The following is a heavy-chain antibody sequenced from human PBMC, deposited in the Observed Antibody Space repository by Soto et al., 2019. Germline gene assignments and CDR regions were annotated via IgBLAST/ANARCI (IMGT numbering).Heavy chain of an antibody. D-gene: IGHD1-7*01. CDR2: SSATGSGT. CDR3: AKDRRAGGNYGFYSDF. Sequence: PGGSLRLCCAASGFTFRSYGMTWVRQAPGKGLEWVSFSSATGSGTYYADSVKGRFTISRDNSKNTLYLQMTSLRADDTAVYYCAKDRRAGGNYGFYSDFWGQGALVTVSS. J-gene: IGHJ4*02. CDR1: GFTFRSYG. V-gene: IGHV3-23*01.